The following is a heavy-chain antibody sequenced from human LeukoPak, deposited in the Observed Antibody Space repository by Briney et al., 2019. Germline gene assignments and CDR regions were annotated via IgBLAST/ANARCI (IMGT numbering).Heavy chain of an antibody. CDR2: IRSKANSYAT. Sequence: GGSLKLSCAASGFTFSGSAMHWVRQASGKGLEWVGRIRSKANSYATAYAASVKGRFTISRDDSKNTAYLQMNSLKTEDTAVYYCTRLDPYSSSFPVLDYWGQGTLGTVSS. J-gene: IGHJ4*02. CDR1: GFTFSGSA. V-gene: IGHV3-73*01. CDR3: TRLDPYSSSFPVLDY. D-gene: IGHD6-6*01.